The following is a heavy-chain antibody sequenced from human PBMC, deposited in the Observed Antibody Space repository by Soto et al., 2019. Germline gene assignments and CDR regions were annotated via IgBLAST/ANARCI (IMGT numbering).Heavy chain of an antibody. Sequence: EVQLLESGGGLVQPGGSLRLSCAASGFTFSSYAMSWVRQAPGKGLEWVSAISGSGGSTYYADSVKGRFTISRDNSKNTLYLQMNSLRAEDTAVYYCAKYNKPFWGVIDTKNDLNFDYWGQGTLVTVSS. CDR2: ISGSGGST. CDR1: GFTFSSYA. J-gene: IGHJ4*02. CDR3: AKYNKPFWGVIDTKNDLNFDY. V-gene: IGHV3-23*01. D-gene: IGHD3-16*02.